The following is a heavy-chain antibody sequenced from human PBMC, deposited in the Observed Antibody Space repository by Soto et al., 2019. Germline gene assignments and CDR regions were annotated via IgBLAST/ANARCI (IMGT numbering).Heavy chain of an antibody. V-gene: IGHV1-3*01. CDR3: AGVVPNFSVSXDTWFAT. J-gene: IGHJ5*02. CDR1: GYILANYA. D-gene: IGHD2-8*01. CDR2: INPGNGNT. Sequence: ASVRGSCKASGYILANYAMHFVREAPVQGLGWMGYINPGNGNTKYSQKFQVRLTLSRDTSANTVYMDLSSLTSKDTSIYYCAGVVPNFSVSXDTWFATWGQRTKVNVSS.